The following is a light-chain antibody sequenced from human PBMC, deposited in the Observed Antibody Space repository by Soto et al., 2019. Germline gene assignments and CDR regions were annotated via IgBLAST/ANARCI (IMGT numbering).Light chain of an antibody. CDR3: QQYNSYSSWT. CDR1: QSITRF. J-gene: IGKJ1*01. V-gene: IGKV1-5*01. Sequence: DIQMTQSPSTLSVSVGDRVTITCRASQSITRFLGWYQQKPGKAPNLLIYDVSILESGVPSRFSGSGSVTEFTLTISSLQADDFATDYCQQYNSYSSWTFGQGTKVE. CDR2: DVS.